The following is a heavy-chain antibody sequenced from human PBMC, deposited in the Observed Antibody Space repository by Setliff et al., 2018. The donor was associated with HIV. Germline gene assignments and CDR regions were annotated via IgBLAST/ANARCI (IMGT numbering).Heavy chain of an antibody. CDR3: AKDYYDFVWGSSLAY. CDR2: ISGSGGST. J-gene: IGHJ4*02. V-gene: IGHV3-23*01. D-gene: IGHD3-16*01. CDR1: GFTFSSYA. Sequence: ETLSLSCAASGFTFSSYAMSWVRRAPGKGLGWVSAISGSGGSTYYADSVKGRFTISRDNSKNTLYLQMNSLRAEDTAVYYCAKDYYDFVWGSSLAYWGQGTLVTVSS.